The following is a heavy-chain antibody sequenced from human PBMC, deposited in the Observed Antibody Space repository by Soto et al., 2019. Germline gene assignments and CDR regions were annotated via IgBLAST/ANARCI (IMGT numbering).Heavy chain of an antibody. V-gene: IGHV4-4*02. J-gene: IGHJ4*02. Sequence: QVQLQESGPGLVKPSGTLSLTCAVSGGSISSSNWWSWVRQPPGKGLEWIGEIYHSGSTNYNPSLKSRVTISVDKSKNQFSLKLSSVTAADTAVYYCARASSRGRPWGEWSSSGPSDYWGQGTLVTVSS. CDR2: IYHSGST. D-gene: IGHD6-6*01. CDR3: ARASSRGRPWGEWSSSGPSDY. CDR1: GGSISSSNW.